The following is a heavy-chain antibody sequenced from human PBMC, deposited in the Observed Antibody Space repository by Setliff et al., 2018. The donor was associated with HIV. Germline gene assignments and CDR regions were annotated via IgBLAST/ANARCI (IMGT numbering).Heavy chain of an antibody. CDR1: GYTFSNYG. D-gene: IGHD1-26*01. CDR2: ITSYNGNT. V-gene: IGHV1-18*01. J-gene: IGHJ2*01. Sequence: ASVKISCKASGYTFSNYGITWVRQATGQGLEWMGWITSYNGNTNNAMKFKGRVTMTTDTSTSIAYMELKSLRSEDTAFYYCARDHHSGRGSNFPWYSDLWGRGTLFTVSS. CDR3: ARDHHSGRGSNFPWYSDL.